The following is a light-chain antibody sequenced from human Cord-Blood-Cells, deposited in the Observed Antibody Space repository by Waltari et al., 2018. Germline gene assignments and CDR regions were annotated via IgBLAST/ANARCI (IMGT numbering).Light chain of an antibody. Sequence: HYALTQPPSASGSPGPSLTPSFPGTSRHVGGYNNVSWYQQHPGNAPKLIVYEVSKRPSGVPDRFSGSKSGNTASLTVSGLQAEDEADYYCSSYAGSNNLVFGGGTKLTVL. V-gene: IGLV2-8*01. J-gene: IGLJ2*01. CDR3: SSYAGSNNLV. CDR1: SRHVGGYNN. CDR2: EVS.